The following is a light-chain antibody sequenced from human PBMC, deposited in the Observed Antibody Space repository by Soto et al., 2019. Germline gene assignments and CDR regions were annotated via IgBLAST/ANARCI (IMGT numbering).Light chain of an antibody. CDR3: QQYYSLAT. CDR2: DAS. V-gene: IGKV1-5*01. Sequence: DIQMTQSPSTLSASVGDRLTITCRASQSIRDWVAWYQQKSGKAPNLLIYDASSLKSGVPARFSGSGSGREVTLTISSLQPDDFATYCCQQYYSLATFGQGTKLEI. J-gene: IGKJ2*01. CDR1: QSIRDW.